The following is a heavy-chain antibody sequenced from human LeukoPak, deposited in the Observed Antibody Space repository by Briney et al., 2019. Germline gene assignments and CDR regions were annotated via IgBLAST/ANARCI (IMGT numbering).Heavy chain of an antibody. Sequence: ASVKVSCKTSGYTFTSYDINWVRRVTGQGLEWVGGMDGNSGKTAYAQNFLGRVTITRNSSISTAYMELSSLRSEDTAVYYCARLYYYASSGYDALDTWGQGTMVAVSS. D-gene: IGHD3-22*01. V-gene: IGHV1-8*01. CDR3: ARLYYYASSGYDALDT. J-gene: IGHJ3*02. CDR2: MDGNSGKT. CDR1: GYTFTSYD.